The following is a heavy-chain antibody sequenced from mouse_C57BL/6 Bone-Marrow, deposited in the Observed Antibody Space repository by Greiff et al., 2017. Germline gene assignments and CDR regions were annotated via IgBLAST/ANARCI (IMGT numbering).Heavy chain of an antibody. CDR3: ARLSTVVATDY. D-gene: IGHD1-1*01. Sequence: EVHLVESGGGLVKPGGSLKLSCAASGFTFSSYAMSWVRQTPEKRLEWVATISDGGCYTYYPDNVKGRFTICRDNAKNNLYLQMSHLKSEDTAMYYCARLSTVVATDYGGQGTTLTVSS. V-gene: IGHV5-4*01. J-gene: IGHJ2*01. CDR2: ISDGGCYT. CDR1: GFTFSSYA.